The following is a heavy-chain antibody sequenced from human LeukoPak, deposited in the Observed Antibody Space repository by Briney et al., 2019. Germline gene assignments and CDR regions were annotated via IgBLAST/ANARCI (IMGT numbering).Heavy chain of an antibody. CDR1: GCSISSYY. V-gene: IGHV4-59*01. D-gene: IGHD3-9*01. CDR2: TYYSGST. J-gene: IGHJ3*02. CDR3: ARGGGRDILTGFDAFDI. Sequence: SSETLSLTCTVSGCSISSYYWSWLRQPPGKGLEWIGYTYYSGSTNYNPSLKSRVTISVETSKNQFSLKLSSVTAADTAVYYCARGGGRDILTGFDAFDIWGQGTMVTVSS.